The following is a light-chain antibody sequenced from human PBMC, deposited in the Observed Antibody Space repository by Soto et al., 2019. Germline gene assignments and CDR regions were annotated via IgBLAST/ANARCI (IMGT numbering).Light chain of an antibody. J-gene: IGKJ1*01. V-gene: IGKV3-20*01. CDR1: QSVTSNF. Sequence: EIVLTQSPGTLSLSPGERATLSCRASQSVTSNFLAWYQQRPGQAPRLLIYGASSRATGIPDRFSGSGSGTDFTLTINRLEPEDFAVYYCHQYASSPLTFGQGTKVEIK. CDR3: HQYASSPLT. CDR2: GAS.